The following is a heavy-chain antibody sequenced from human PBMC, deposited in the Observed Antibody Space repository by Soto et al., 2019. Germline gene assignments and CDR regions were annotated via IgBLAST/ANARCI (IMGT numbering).Heavy chain of an antibody. Sequence: QVQLQESGPGLVEPSGTLSLTCAVSGASIGTNNWWSCVRQPPGKGLEWIGEVYHSGTTNCNPPLKSRVTISIDNSKTQFSLRLTSMNAADTAVYYCAVPGDGDFAHWSQGTLVTVSS. CDR2: VYHSGTT. CDR1: GASIGTNNW. J-gene: IGHJ4*02. V-gene: IGHV4-4*02. CDR3: AVPGDGDFAH.